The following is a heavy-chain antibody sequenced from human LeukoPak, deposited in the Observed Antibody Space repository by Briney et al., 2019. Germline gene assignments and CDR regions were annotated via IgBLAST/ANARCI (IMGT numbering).Heavy chain of an antibody. J-gene: IGHJ4*02. Sequence: PSETLSLTCTVSGGSISSYYWSWIRLPAGKGLEWVGRIYTSGSTNYNPSLKSRVTMSVDTSKNQFSLKLSSVTAADTAVYYCAITDDYSNYGGKHKNFDYWGRGTLVTVSS. CDR1: GGSISSYY. V-gene: IGHV4-4*07. D-gene: IGHD4-11*01. CDR3: AITDDYSNYGGKHKNFDY. CDR2: IYTSGST.